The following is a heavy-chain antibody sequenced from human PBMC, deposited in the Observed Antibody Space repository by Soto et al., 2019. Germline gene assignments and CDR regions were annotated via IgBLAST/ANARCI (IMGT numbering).Heavy chain of an antibody. D-gene: IGHD6-6*01. Sequence: EAQLLDSGGDWAQPGGSLRLSCAASGFTFSSHGMSWVRQAPGKGLEWIAGLSRGGGTTYYADSVKGRFTISRDNSKNTVDLIMNSLKVEDTALYYCAKDGQYRTDGFDVWGQGTMVTVSS. CDR1: GFTFSSHG. J-gene: IGHJ3*01. CDR3: AKDGQYRTDGFDV. V-gene: IGHV3-23*01. CDR2: LSRGGGTT.